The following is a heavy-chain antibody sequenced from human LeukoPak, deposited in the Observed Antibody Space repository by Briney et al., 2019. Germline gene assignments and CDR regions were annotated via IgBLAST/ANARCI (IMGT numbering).Heavy chain of an antibody. CDR3: ARVGGWAARLGVMDNDGLDI. D-gene: IGHD3-16*01. Sequence: GGSLRLSCAASGFTFSSYAMHWVRQAPGKGLEYLSAISHNGENTYYANNVKGRFTISRDNSKNSLYLQMNSLRAEDTAVYYCARVGGWAARLGVMDNDGLDIWGQGTMVTVSS. V-gene: IGHV3-64*01. CDR2: ISHNGENT. CDR1: GFTFSSYA. J-gene: IGHJ3*02.